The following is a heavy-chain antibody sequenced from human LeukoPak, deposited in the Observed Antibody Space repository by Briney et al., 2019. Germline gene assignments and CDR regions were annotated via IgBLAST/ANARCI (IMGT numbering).Heavy chain of an antibody. CDR1: GFTFRSYW. D-gene: IGHD3-9*01. CDR2: INSDGSST. V-gene: IGHV3-74*01. CDR3: ARGTFDWDYYDILTGYSIAFDY. Sequence: RAGGSLRLSCAASGFTFRSYWMHWVRQAPGKGLVWVSRINSDGSSTSYADSVKGRFTISRDNAKNTLYLQMNSLRAEDTAVYYCARGTFDWDYYDILTGYSIAFDYWGQGTLVTVSS. J-gene: IGHJ4*02.